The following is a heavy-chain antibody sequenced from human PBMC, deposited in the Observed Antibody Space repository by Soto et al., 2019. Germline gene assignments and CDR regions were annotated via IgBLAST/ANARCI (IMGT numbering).Heavy chain of an antibody. J-gene: IGHJ3*02. CDR3: AKGGYYSLFDI. Sequence: PGGSLRLCCVASGFPFSCYAMSWVAQTPGKGLEWVSGISGSGGRTYYADSVKGRFTISRDNSNNTLSLQMHILRVEDTAVYFCAKGGYYSLFDIWGQGTMVTVSS. CDR1: GFPFSCYA. V-gene: IGHV3-23*01. CDR2: ISGSGGRT. D-gene: IGHD3-16*01.